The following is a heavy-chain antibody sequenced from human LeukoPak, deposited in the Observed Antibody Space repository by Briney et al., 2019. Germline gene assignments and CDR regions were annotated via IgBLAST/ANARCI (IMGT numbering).Heavy chain of an antibody. CDR3: ARDRSDTMVRGVKHYYYYMDV. D-gene: IGHD3-10*01. V-gene: IGHV4-39*02. CDR1: GGSISSSSYY. Sequence: KPSETLSLTCTVSGGSISSSSYYWGWIRQPPGKGLEWIGNIYYSGSTYYNPSLKSRVTISVDTSKNQFSLKLSSVTAADTAVYYCARDRSDTMVRGVKHYYYYMDVWGKGTTVTISS. CDR2: IYYSGST. J-gene: IGHJ6*03.